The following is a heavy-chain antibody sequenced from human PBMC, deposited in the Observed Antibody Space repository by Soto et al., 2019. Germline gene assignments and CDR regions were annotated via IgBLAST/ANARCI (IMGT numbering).Heavy chain of an antibody. CDR1: GSTFSSDD. J-gene: IGHJ4*02. D-gene: IGHD6-19*01. CDR2: ISDSGGST. CDR3: AKDGGWSLAVAGLFDY. V-gene: IGHV3-23*01. Sequence: VHLLEYGGGLVQPGGSLRLSCVVSGSTFSSDDMSWVRQAPGRGLEWVSGISDSGGSTYYADSVKGRFTISRDNAKNTLYLQMNSLRVEDTALYYCAKDGGWSLAVAGLFDYWGPGTQVTVSS.